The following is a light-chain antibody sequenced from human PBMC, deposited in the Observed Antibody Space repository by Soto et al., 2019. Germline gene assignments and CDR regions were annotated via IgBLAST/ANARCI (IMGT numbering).Light chain of an antibody. J-gene: IGKJ5*01. Sequence: EIVLTQSPGTLSLSPGERGTLSCRASQSVSSSYLAWYQQKPGQAPRLLIYDASNRATGVPARLSGSGSGTDFTLTISSLEPEDFAVYYCQQRSSWPTTLGQGTRMEIK. CDR3: QQRSSWPTT. CDR2: DAS. V-gene: IGKV3D-20*02. CDR1: QSVSSSY.